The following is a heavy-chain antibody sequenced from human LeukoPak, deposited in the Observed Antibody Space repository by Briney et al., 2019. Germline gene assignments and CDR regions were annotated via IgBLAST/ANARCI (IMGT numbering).Heavy chain of an antibody. CDR2: INHSGST. CDR1: GGSFSGYY. J-gene: IGHJ6*03. D-gene: IGHD4-11*01. Sequence: SETLALTCAVYGGSFSGYYWSWIRQPPGKGLEWIGEINHSGSTNYNPSLKSRVTISVDTSKNQFSLKLSSVTAADTAVYYCARAPPTVTTSGGYMDVWGKGTTVTVSS. CDR3: ARAPPTVTTSGGYMDV. V-gene: IGHV4-34*01.